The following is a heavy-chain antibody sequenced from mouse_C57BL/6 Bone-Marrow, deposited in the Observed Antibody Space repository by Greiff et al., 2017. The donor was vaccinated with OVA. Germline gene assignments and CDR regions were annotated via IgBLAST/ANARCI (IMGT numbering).Heavy chain of an antibody. J-gene: IGHJ4*01. D-gene: IGHD2-5*01. CDR2: IYPGDGDT. V-gene: IGHV1-80*01. Sequence: QVQLKESGAELVKPGASVKISCKASGYAFSSYWMNWVKQRPGKGLEWIGQIYPGDGDTNYNGKFKGKATLTADKSSSTAYMQLSSLTSEDSAVYFCARHSNYVPYAMDYWGQGTSVTVSS. CDR3: ARHSNYVPYAMDY. CDR1: GYAFSSYW.